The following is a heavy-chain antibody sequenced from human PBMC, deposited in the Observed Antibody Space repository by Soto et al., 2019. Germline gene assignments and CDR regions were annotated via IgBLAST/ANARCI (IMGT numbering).Heavy chain of an antibody. Sequence: GGSLRLSCAAAGFSFSSNAFHRVRQAPGRGLEWVAVIWYDGSNKYYADSVKGRFTISRDNSKNTLYLQMNSLRAEDTSVYYCARENYYDSSGFDYWGQGTLVTVSS. D-gene: IGHD3-22*01. V-gene: IGHV3-33*01. J-gene: IGHJ4*02. CDR3: ARENYYDSSGFDY. CDR2: IWYDGSNK. CDR1: GFSFSSNA.